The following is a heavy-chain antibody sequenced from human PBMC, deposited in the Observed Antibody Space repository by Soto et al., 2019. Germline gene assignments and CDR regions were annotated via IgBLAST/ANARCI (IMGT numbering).Heavy chain of an antibody. V-gene: IGHV3-74*01. Sequence: PGGSLRLSCAASGFTFSSYWMHWVRQAPGKGLVWVSRINSDGSSTSYADSVKGRFTISRDNAKNTLYLQMNSLRAEDTAVYYCTRVDTGWYRIDYWGQGTLVTVSS. CDR1: GFTFSSYW. D-gene: IGHD6-19*01. CDR3: TRVDTGWYRIDY. CDR2: INSDGSST. J-gene: IGHJ4*02.